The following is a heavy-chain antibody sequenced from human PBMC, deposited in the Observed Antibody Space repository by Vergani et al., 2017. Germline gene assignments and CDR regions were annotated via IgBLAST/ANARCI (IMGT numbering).Heavy chain of an antibody. CDR3: VREETFYDSVSDYLAGYFDH. J-gene: IGHJ4*02. Sequence: EVQLLESGGGLVQPGGSLRLSCAASGFTFSSYAMSWVRQAPGSGLEWVASISGRSSYVNYAVSVKGRFTISRDNAKNSLFLQMNSLRAEDTAVYYCVREETFYDSVSDYLAGYFDHWGQGALVTVSS. CDR2: ISGRSSYV. V-gene: IGHV3-21*06. D-gene: IGHD3-3*01. CDR1: GFTFSSYA.